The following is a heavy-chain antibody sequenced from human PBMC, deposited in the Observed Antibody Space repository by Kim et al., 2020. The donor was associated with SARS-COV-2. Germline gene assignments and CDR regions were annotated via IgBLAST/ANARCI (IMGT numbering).Heavy chain of an antibody. CDR2: IKNNGGSI. Sequence: GGSLRLSCSASEFDFSFYAMHWVRQAPGKGLEYVSGIKNNGGSIHYANSVKGRFTISRDNSKNTLYLQMNSLRLEDTALYYCVTDAHESDWLPDFCGQGTLVTVSP. CDR3: VTDAHESDWLPDF. CDR1: EFDFSFYA. J-gene: IGHJ4*02. D-gene: IGHD2-21*02. V-gene: IGHV3-64D*09.